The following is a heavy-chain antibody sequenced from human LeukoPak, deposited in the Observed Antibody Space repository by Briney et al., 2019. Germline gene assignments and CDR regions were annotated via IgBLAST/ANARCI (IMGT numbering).Heavy chain of an antibody. CDR2: IYHSGST. CDR1: GYSISSGYY. D-gene: IGHD3-10*01. CDR3: AREWDGSGSYYNPRDFDY. Sequence: SETLSLTCTVSGYSISSGYYWGWIRQPPGKGLEWIGIIYHSGSTYYNPSLKSRITISVDTSKNQFSLKLSSVTAADTAVYYCAREWDGSGSYYNPRDFDYWGQGTLVTVSS. V-gene: IGHV4-38-2*02. J-gene: IGHJ4*02.